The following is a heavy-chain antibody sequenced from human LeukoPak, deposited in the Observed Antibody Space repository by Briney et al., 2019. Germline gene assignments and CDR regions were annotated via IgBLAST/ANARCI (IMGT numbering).Heavy chain of an antibody. D-gene: IGHD7-27*01. J-gene: IGHJ4*02. CDR1: GFTFSTFG. Sequence: GGSLRLSCVTSGFTFSTFGMSWVRQAPGKGLEWVSALSGNGLKTYCADSVKGRFTISRDNFKTTLYLQMTSLRVEDTAMYYCAKDLHWGFDYWGQGVLVTVSS. CDR2: LSGNGLKT. CDR3: AKDLHWGFDY. V-gene: IGHV3-23*01.